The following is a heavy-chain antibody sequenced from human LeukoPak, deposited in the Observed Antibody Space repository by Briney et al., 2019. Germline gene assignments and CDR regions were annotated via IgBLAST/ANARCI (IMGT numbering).Heavy chain of an antibody. D-gene: IGHD2-2*01. V-gene: IGHV3-23*01. CDR2: ISGSGGAT. CDR1: GFTFSSYA. CDR3: ARGVVPPAMSYWYFDL. Sequence: GGSLRLSCAASGFTFSSYAMNWVRQAPGKGLEWVSAISGSGGATYYAVSVKGRFTISRDNSKNTLYLQVNSLRAEDTAVYYCARGVVPPAMSYWYFDLWGRGTLVTVSS. J-gene: IGHJ2*01.